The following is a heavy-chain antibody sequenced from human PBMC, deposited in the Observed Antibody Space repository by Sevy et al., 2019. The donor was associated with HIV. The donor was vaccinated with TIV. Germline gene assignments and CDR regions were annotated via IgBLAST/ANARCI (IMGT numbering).Heavy chain of an antibody. CDR1: GFTLSSYG. CDR3: ARDLEFYDSGDYGPAFMPDY. Sequence: GGSLRLSCAASGFTLSSYGMHWVRQGPGKGLEWVAVIWCNGSNTYYADSVTGRFTISRDIAKNTLHLQMNSLRAEDTAVYYCARDLEFYDSGDYGPAFMPDYWGQGTLVTVSS. J-gene: IGHJ4*02. D-gene: IGHD4-17*01. CDR2: IWCNGSNT. V-gene: IGHV3-33*01.